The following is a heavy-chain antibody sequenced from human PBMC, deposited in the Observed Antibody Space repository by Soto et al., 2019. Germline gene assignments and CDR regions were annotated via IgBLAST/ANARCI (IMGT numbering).Heavy chain of an antibody. Sequence: EVQMLASGGGVVQPGGSLRLSCAVSGLTFSAFSMSWVRQAPGKGLEWVSIVSGNSFTIEYADSVKGRFTISRDNSKNILYLQVNNLRAEDTAVYNCATGLGNPSYFAYWGQGTQVTVSS. CDR2: VSGNSFTI. D-gene: IGHD3-16*01. CDR1: GLTFSAFS. CDR3: ATGLGNPSYFAY. V-gene: IGHV3-23*01. J-gene: IGHJ4*02.